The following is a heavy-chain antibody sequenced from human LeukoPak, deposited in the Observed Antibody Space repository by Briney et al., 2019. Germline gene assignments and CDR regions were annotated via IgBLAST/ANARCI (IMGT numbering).Heavy chain of an antibody. CDR2: INSDGSST. CDR1: GFTFSSYW. J-gene: IGHJ6*03. D-gene: IGHD3-22*01. Sequence: GGSLRLSCAASGFTFSSYWMHWVRQAPGKGLVWVSRINSDGSSTSYADSVKGRFTISRDNAKNTLYLQMNSLRAEDTAVHYCAAHSSGYYLMDVWGKGTTVTVSS. V-gene: IGHV3-74*01. CDR3: AAHSSGYYLMDV.